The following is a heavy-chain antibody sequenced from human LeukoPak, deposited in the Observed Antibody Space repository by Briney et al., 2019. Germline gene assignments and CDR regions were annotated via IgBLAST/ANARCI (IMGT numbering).Heavy chain of an antibody. J-gene: IGHJ4*02. V-gene: IGHV4-59*01. D-gene: IGHD6-13*01. CDR1: GGSISSYY. Sequence: PSETLSLTCTVSGGSISSYYWSWIRQPPGMGLEWIGYIYYSGSTNYNPSLKSRVTISVDTSKNQFSLKLSSATAADTAVYYCARGYSSSWYYFDYWGQGTLATVSS. CDR3: ARGYSSSWYYFDY. CDR2: IYYSGST.